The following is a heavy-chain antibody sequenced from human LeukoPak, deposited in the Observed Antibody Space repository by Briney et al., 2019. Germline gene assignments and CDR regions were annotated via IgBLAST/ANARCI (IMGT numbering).Heavy chain of an antibody. J-gene: IGHJ4*02. V-gene: IGHV1-46*01. CDR3: ARGWNIVVVVADSNLDY. CDR2: INPSGGST. D-gene: IGHD2-15*01. CDR1: GYTFSSYY. Sequence: GASVKVSCKASGYTFSSYYMHWVRQAPGQGLEWMGIINPSGGSTSDAQKFQGRVTMTRDTSTSTVYMELSSLRSEDTAVYYCARGWNIVVVVADSNLDYWGQGSLVTVSS.